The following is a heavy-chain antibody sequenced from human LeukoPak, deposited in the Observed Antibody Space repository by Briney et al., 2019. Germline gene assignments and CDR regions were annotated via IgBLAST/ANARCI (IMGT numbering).Heavy chain of an antibody. V-gene: IGHV1-2*04. Sequence: ASVKVSCKASGYTFTGYYMHWVRQAPGQGLEWMGWINPNSGGTNYAQKFQGWVTMTRDTSISTAYMELSRLRSDDTAVYYCAREASGSFYNYYYYGMDVWGQGTTVTVSS. CDR2: INPNSGGT. CDR3: AREASGSFYNYYYYGMDV. J-gene: IGHJ6*02. CDR1: GYTFTGYY. D-gene: IGHD1-26*01.